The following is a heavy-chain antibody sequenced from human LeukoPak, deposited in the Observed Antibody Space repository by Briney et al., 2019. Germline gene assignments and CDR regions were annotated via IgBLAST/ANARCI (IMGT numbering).Heavy chain of an antibody. CDR1: GGSFSGYY. CDR2: IYSSGST. D-gene: IGHD5-18*01. Sequence: SETLSLTCAVYGGSFSGYYWSWIRQPPGKGLQWIGSIYSSGSTYYNPSLKSRVTISVDTSKNQFSLKLSSVTAADTAFYYCVRRRYTYGYYFDYWGQGTLVTVSS. V-gene: IGHV4-34*01. J-gene: IGHJ4*02. CDR3: VRRRYTYGYYFDY.